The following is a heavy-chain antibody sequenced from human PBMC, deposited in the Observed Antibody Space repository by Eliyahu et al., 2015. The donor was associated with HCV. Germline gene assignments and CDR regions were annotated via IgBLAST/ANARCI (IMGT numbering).Heavy chain of an antibody. D-gene: IGHD2-2*01. CDR2: ISGSAGST. Sequence: EVQLLESGGGLVQPGGSLRLSCAASGFPFSSFAMSWVRQTPGKGLGWVSAISGSAGSTYYADSVKGRFTISRDNSNNTLYLQMNSLRAEDTAVYYCAKGGSTSPGLDPWGQGTLVTVSS. CDR3: AKGGSTSPGLDP. J-gene: IGHJ5*02. CDR1: GFPFSSFA. V-gene: IGHV3-23*01.